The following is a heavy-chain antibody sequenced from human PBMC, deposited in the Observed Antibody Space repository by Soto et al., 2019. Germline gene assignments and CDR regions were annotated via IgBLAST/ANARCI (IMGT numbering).Heavy chain of an antibody. J-gene: IGHJ4*02. V-gene: IGHV1-46*02. D-gene: IGHD2-21*02. CDR2: IHPSGGGT. CDR3: ARGGHIAVVTASFDY. CDR1: GYTFNIYY. Sequence: QVQLVQSGAEVRKPGASVKVSCKPSGYTFNIYYLHWLRQAPGQALEWMGVIHPSGGGTTYAQKFLGRVTVTRDTSTTTVFMELSSLRSDDTAVYYCARGGHIAVVTASFDYWGQGTLVTVSS.